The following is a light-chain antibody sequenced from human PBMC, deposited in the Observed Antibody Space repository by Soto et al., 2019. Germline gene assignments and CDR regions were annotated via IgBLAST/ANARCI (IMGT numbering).Light chain of an antibody. Sequence: QSVLTQPAAVSGSPGQSITISCTGASSDVGGYNLVSWYQQHPGKAPKLMIYEDSKRPSGLSNRFSGSKSGNTASPTISGLQAEDEADYYCCSYAGSSTFVFGTGTKVTVL. CDR2: EDS. V-gene: IGLV2-23*01. J-gene: IGLJ1*01. CDR1: SSDVGGYNL. CDR3: CSYAGSSTFV.